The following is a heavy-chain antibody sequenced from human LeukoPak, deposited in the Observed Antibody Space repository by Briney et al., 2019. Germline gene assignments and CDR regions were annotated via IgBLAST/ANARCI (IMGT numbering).Heavy chain of an antibody. Sequence: ASVKVSCKVSGYTLTELSMHWVRQAPGKGLEWMGGFDPEDGETIYAQKFQGRVTMTEDTSTDTAYMELSSLRSEDTAVYYCATVPIDDYGSGSYYYDYWGQGTLVTVSS. J-gene: IGHJ4*02. CDR1: GYTLTELS. CDR3: ATVPIDDYGSGSYYYDY. V-gene: IGHV1-24*01. CDR2: FDPEDGET. D-gene: IGHD3-10*01.